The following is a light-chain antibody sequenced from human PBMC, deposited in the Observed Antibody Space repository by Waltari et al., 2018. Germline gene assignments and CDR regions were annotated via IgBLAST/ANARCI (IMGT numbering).Light chain of an antibody. Sequence: DIQMTQFPSSVSASVGDKVTITCRASQGIATWLAWYQQKPGKAPKVLIYGASTLLTGVPSRFSGSGSGTEFTLTITGLQPEDFATYFCQQGNSFPPTFGQGTRVEV. CDR3: QQGNSFPPT. J-gene: IGKJ1*01. CDR1: QGIATW. V-gene: IGKV1-12*01. CDR2: GAS.